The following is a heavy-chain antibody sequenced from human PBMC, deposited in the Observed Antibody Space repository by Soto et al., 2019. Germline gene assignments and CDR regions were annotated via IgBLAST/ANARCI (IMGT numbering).Heavy chain of an antibody. J-gene: IGHJ4*02. D-gene: IGHD3-22*01. CDR1: GGSFSDYY. CDR2: VNHRGST. V-gene: IGHV4-34*01. CDR3: ARGISMKVAVQRDAPDKYYFDY. Sequence: QVRLQQWGAGLLKPLETLSLTCAVYGGSFSDYYWSWIRQPPGKGPEWIGEVNHRGSTNYSPSLKSRVTITAYTFKNQFSLKLRSVAAEDTAVYYCARGISMKVAVQRDAPDKYYFDYWSQGSLVAVSS.